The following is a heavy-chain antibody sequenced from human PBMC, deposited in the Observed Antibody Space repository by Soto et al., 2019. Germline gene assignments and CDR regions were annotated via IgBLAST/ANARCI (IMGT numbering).Heavy chain of an antibody. V-gene: IGHV3-30*18. CDR1: GFTFSDFG. Sequence: QVQVVESGGGVVQPERSLRLSCAISGFTFSDFGMHWVRQAPGKGLEWVAAISGDGSDKYYVGSVQGRFTISRDNTKNALYLQRNSLRSEDTAVYYCAKGTAVARQHFANWGQGTLVTVSS. CDR3: AKGTAVARQHFAN. CDR2: ISGDGSDK. D-gene: IGHD6-19*01. J-gene: IGHJ4*02.